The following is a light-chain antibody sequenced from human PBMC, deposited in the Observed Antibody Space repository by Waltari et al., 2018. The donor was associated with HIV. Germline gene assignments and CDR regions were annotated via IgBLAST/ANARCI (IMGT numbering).Light chain of an antibody. CDR3: QQSYTTPYT. V-gene: IGKV1-39*01. CDR1: HNINRY. CDR2: AAS. Sequence: DIQMTKYLSSLTASLGDRVTITFRASHNINRYLHWYQQKQGMVPKLLIYAASTLRSGVPSRFSGAGSGTDFTLTISSLQLDDFATYYCQQSYTTPYTFGQGTELDIK. J-gene: IGKJ2*01.